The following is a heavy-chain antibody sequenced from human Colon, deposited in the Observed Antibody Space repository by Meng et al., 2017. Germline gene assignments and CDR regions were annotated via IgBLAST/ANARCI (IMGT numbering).Heavy chain of an antibody. CDR3: ATDFSPRGDY. D-gene: IGHD3-3*01. J-gene: IGHJ4*02. Sequence: QVKLVQSGAEGKKPGAAVKVSCKASGYSFTTYSLHWVRQAHGQGLEWMAWINTANGNAVYSETFQGRLTITRDASASTVNMELSSLGSEDTAVYYCATDFSPRGDYWGQGTPVTVSS. V-gene: IGHV1-3*04. CDR2: INTANGNA. CDR1: GYSFTTYS.